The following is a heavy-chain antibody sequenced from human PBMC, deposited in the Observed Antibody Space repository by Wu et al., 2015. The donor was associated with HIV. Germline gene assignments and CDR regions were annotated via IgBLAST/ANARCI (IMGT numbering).Heavy chain of an antibody. V-gene: IGHV1-69*13. D-gene: IGHD5-24*01. J-gene: IGHJ6*02. Sequence: QVQLVQSGAEVKKPGSSVKVSCRASGGTLRNHAVTWVRQAPGQGLEWMGRIIPISGTANYAQKFQGRVTIIADKPTNTAYMELSSLRSDDTAIYYCARGSILDMSTPSYFYYVLVRLGSKGPTVTVSS. CDR3: ARGSILDMSTPSYFYYVLVR. CDR2: IIPISGTA. CDR1: GGTLRNHA.